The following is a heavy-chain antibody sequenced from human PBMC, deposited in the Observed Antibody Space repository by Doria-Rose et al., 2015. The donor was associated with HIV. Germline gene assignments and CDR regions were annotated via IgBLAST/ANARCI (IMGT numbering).Heavy chain of an antibody. CDR2: IFYSGTP. Sequence: QTLSLTCTVSGGSISSGGYYWNWIRQLPGGGLEWIGYIFYSGTPYYNPSLKSRLIISIDTSKNQFSLRLSSVSAADTAVYFCVRGISSSEGDWYFDLWGRGTLVTVSS. J-gene: IGHJ2*01. V-gene: IGHV4-31*03. CDR1: GGSISSGGYY. D-gene: IGHD3-3*02. CDR3: VRGISSSEGDWYFDL.